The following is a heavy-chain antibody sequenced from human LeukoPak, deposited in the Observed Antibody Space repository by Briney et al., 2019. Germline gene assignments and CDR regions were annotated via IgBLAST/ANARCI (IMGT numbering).Heavy chain of an antibody. J-gene: IGHJ4*02. Sequence: ASVKVSCKASGYTFTSYYMHWVRQAPGQGLEWMGVINPSDGSTNYAQKFQGRVTMTRDTSTSTVYMELSSLRSEDTAVYYCARDVAREFDYWGQGTLVTVSS. CDR1: GYTFTSYY. D-gene: IGHD5-24*01. CDR2: INPSDGST. CDR3: ARDVAREFDY. V-gene: IGHV1-46*01.